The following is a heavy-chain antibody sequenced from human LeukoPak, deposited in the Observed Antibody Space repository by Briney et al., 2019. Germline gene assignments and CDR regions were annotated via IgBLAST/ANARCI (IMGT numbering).Heavy chain of an antibody. CDR2: IYNGDKT. CDR1: GFTVSSSY. CDR3: ARGRDGQYSGYDCLDV. V-gene: IGHV3-53*01. Sequence: GGSLRLSCSASGFTVSSSYMSWVRQAPGKGLEWVSVIYNGDKTYYADAVKGRFTISRDNSENTLYLQMNSLRAEDTAVYYCARGRDGQYSGYDCLDVWGQGTTVTVSS. J-gene: IGHJ6*02. D-gene: IGHD5-12*01.